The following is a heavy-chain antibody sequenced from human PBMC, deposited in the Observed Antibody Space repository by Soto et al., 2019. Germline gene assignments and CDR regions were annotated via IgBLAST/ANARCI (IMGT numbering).Heavy chain of an antibody. V-gene: IGHV3-30*03. CDR2: ISYDGSNK. CDR3: AIDLLEWLLRQRGDFGY. CDR1: GFTFSSYG. D-gene: IGHD3-3*01. Sequence: HPGGSLRLSCAASGFTFSSYGMHWVRQAPGKGLEWVAVISYDGSNKYYADSVKGRFTISRDNSKNTLYLQMNSLRAEDTAVYYCAIDLLEWLLRQRGDFGYWGQGTLVTVS. J-gene: IGHJ4*02.